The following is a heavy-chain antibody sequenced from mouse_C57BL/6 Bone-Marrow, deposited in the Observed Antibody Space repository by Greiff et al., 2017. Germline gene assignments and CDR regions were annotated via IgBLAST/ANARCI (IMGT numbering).Heavy chain of an antibody. D-gene: IGHD2-4*01. Sequence: VQLQQSGAELVRPGSSVKLSCKASGYTFTSYWMHWVKQSPIQGLEWIGNIDPSDSETHYNQKFKDKATLTVDKHSSTAYMQLSSLTSEDSAVYYCARIDYADGFAYWGQGALVTVSA. CDR3: ARIDYADGFAY. J-gene: IGHJ3*01. V-gene: IGHV1-52*01. CDR2: IDPSDSET. CDR1: GYTFTSYW.